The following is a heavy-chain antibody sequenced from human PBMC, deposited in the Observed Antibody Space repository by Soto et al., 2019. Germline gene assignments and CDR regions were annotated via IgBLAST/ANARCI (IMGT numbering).Heavy chain of an antibody. CDR2: IYYSGST. CDR3: ARHQGIFGVVIKGWFDP. CDR1: GGSISSSSYY. V-gene: IGHV4-39*01. D-gene: IGHD3-3*01. Sequence: SETLSLTCTVSGGSISSSSYYWGWIRQPPGKGLEWIGSIYYSGSTYYNPSLKSRVTISVDTSKNQFSLKLSSVTAAVTAVYYCARHQGIFGVVIKGWFDPWGQGTLVTVSS. J-gene: IGHJ5*02.